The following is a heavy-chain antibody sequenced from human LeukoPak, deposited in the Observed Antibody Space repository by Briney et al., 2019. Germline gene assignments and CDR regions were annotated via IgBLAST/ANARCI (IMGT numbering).Heavy chain of an antibody. CDR2: IYYSGST. V-gene: IGHV4-59*08. CDR1: GGSISSYY. Sequence: PSETLSLTCTVSGGSISSYYWSWIRQPPGKGLEWIGYIYYSGSTNYNPSLKSRVTISVDTSKNQFSLKLSSVTAADTAVYYCARGGQEGYNYPYFDSWDQGTLVTVSS. J-gene: IGHJ4*02. D-gene: IGHD5-24*01. CDR3: ARGGQEGYNYPYFDS.